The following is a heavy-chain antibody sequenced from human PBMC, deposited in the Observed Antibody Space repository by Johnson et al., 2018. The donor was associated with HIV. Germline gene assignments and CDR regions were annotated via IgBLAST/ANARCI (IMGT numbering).Heavy chain of an antibody. V-gene: IGHV3-7*01. CDR1: GFISSNFW. D-gene: IGHD5-24*01. J-gene: IGHJ3*02. Sequence: EKLVESGGGLVQPGGSLRLSCVASGFISSNFWLTWVRQAPGKGPEWVANIKQDGSETYYVASVKGRFTISRDNAKNSLYLQMNSLRGEDAAMYYFARYPIRDGAFDIWGQGTRVPVAS. CDR2: IKQDGSET. CDR3: ARYPIRDGAFDI.